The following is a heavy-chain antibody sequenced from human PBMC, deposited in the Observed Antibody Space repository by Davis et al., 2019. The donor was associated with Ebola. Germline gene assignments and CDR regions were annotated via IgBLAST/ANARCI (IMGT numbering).Heavy chain of an antibody. CDR1: GGTFSSYA. J-gene: IGHJ4*02. Sequence: SVKVSCKASGGTFSSYAISWVRQAPGQGLEWMGRIIPILGIANYAQKFQGRVTITADKSTSTAYMELSSLRSEDPAVYYCTTEGGTLYSSSLRWDYWGQGTLVTVSS. V-gene: IGHV1-69*04. CDR3: TTEGGTLYSSSLRWDY. D-gene: IGHD6-13*01. CDR2: IIPILGIA.